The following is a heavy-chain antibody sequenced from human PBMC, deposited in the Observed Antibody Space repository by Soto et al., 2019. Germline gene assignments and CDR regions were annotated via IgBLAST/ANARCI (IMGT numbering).Heavy chain of an antibody. CDR2: IFSNDEK. J-gene: IGHJ3*02. D-gene: IGHD6-6*01. CDR1: GFSLSNARMG. CDR3: ERISIAARSHDAFDI. V-gene: IGHV2-26*01. Sequence: SGPTLVNPTETLTLTCTVSGFSLSNARMGVSWIRQPPGKALEWLAHIFSNDEKSYSTSLKSRLTISKDTSKSQVVLNMTNMDPVDTATYYCERISIAARSHDAFDIWGQGTMVTVSS.